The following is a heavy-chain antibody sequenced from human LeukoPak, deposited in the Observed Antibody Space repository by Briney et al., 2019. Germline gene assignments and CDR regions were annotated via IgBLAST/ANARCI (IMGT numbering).Heavy chain of an antibody. CDR1: GSTLRSEC. CDR3: TRDRRRWLSDN. V-gene: IGHV3-23*01. CDR2: ISGSGGST. D-gene: IGHD5-12*01. J-gene: IGHJ4*01. Sequence: GGSLSLSYPASGSTLRSECMSWARQAPGKGLEWVSAISGSGGSTYYADSVKGRFTISRDNAKNSLYLQMNTLRDEDTAVYYCTRDRRRWLSDNWG.